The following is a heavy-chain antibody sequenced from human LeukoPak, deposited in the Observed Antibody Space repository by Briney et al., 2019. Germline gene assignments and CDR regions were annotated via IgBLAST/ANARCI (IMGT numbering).Heavy chain of an antibody. V-gene: IGHV3-30-3*01. Sequence: GGSLRLSCAASGFTFSSYAMHWARQAPGKGLEWVAVISSDGTKKYYTDSVKGRFTISRDNSKNTLYLQTNSLRAEDTAVYYCAREGSGSYYFDYWGQGTRVTVSS. CDR1: GFTFSSYA. D-gene: IGHD3-10*01. J-gene: IGHJ4*02. CDR2: ISSDGTKK. CDR3: AREGSGSYYFDY.